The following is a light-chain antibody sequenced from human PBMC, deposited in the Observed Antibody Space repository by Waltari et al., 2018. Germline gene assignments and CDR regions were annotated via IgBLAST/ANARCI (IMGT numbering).Light chain of an antibody. CDR1: SSDVGGYNY. V-gene: IGLV2-8*01. CDR2: EVS. J-gene: IGLJ2*01. Sequence: QSALTQPPSASGSPGQSVTISCTGTSSDVGGYNYVSWYQQHPGKAPKLMIYEVSKRPSGVPVRCAGSKSGNTASLTVSGLQAEDEADYYCSSYAGSNSVVFGGGTKLTVL. CDR3: SSYAGSNSVV.